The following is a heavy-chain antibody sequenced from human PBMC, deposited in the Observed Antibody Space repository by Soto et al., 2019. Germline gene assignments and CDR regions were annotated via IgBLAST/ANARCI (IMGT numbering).Heavy chain of an antibody. CDR3: ASARAAAENNWFDT. V-gene: IGHV1-69*13. D-gene: IGHD6-13*01. CDR2: IIPIFGTA. J-gene: IGHJ5*02. CDR1: GGTFSSYA. Sequence: ASVKVSCKASGGTFSSYAISWVRQAPGQGLEWMGGIIPIFGTANYAQKFQGRVTITADESTSTAYMELSSLRSEDTAVYYCASARAAAENNWFDTWGQGTLVTVSS.